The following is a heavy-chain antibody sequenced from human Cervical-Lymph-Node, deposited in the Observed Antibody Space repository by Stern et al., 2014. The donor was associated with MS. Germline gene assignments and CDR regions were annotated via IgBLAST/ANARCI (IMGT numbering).Heavy chain of an antibody. V-gene: IGHV1-2*04. J-gene: IGHJ4*02. Sequence: VHLVESGAEVKKPGASVKVSCKASGYTFTAYYMPWVRQAPGQGLEWMGWINPNSGGSNYAQKFQGWGPMTRDTSIRTAYMELSRLTSDDTAVYYCARGIAVAANFFDSWGQGTLVTVSS. CDR1: GYTFTAYY. CDR2: INPNSGGS. CDR3: ARGIAVAANFFDS. D-gene: IGHD6-19*01.